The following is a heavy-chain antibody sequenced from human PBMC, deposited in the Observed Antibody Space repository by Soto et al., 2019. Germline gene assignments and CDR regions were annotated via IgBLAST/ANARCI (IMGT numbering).Heavy chain of an antibody. CDR3: ARAYCGGDCYSVYYSYGMDV. Sequence: SVKVSCKASGGTFSSYAISWVRQAPGQGLEWMGGIIPIFGTANNAQKFQGRATITADESTSTAYMELSSLRFEDTAVYYCARAYCGGDCYSVYYSYGMDVWGQGTTVTVS. CDR1: GGTFSSYA. CDR2: IIPIFGTA. D-gene: IGHD2-21*02. V-gene: IGHV1-69*13. J-gene: IGHJ6*02.